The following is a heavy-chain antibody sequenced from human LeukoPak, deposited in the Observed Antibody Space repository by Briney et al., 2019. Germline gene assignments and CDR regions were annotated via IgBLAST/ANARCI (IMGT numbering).Heavy chain of an antibody. J-gene: IGHJ4*02. D-gene: IGHD5-12*01. CDR2: IYYANSDA. CDR3: TRHASYSGYDEGFDY. V-gene: IGHV5-51*01. Sequence: GESPKISCKDSGDSFTSYWIGRVRQMPGKSREWMGIIYYANSDARYTPSLQGQVTISADKSISTAYLQWSSLKASDTAMYYCTRHASYSGYDEGFDYWGQGTLATVSS. CDR1: GDSFTSYW.